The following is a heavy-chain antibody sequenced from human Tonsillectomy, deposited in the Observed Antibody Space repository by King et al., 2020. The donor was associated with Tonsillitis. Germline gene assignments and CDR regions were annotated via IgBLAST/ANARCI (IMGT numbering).Heavy chain of an antibody. Sequence: DVQLVESGGGLVKPGGSLRLSCAASGFCFSNAWMNWVRQAPGKGLEWVGRSKSKTDGGTTDYAAPVKGRFTISRDDSKNTLYLQMNSLKTEDTAVYYCTTDPDYYDSSGTGYWGQGALVSVSS. CDR2: SKSKTDGGTT. CDR3: TTDPDYYDSSGTGY. CDR1: GFCFSNAW. J-gene: IGHJ4*02. D-gene: IGHD3-22*01. V-gene: IGHV3-15*07.